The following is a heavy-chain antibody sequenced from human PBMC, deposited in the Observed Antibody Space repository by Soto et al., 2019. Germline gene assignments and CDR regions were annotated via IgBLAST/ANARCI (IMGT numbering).Heavy chain of an antibody. Sequence: GGSLSLSCAASGFTFSSYGMHWVRQAPGKGLEWVAVIWYDGSNKYYADSVKGRFTISRDNSKNTLYLQMNSLRAEDTAVYYCARDRGGGYYYGMDVSGQGTPVTVSS. CDR3: ARDRGGGYYYGMDV. D-gene: IGHD3-10*01. V-gene: IGHV3-33*01. CDR1: GFTFSSYG. J-gene: IGHJ6*02. CDR2: IWYDGSNK.